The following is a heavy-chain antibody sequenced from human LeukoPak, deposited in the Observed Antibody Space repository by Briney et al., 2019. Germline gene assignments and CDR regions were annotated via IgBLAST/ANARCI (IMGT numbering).Heavy chain of an antibody. CDR3: AREMYYYGSGSWDYGMDV. D-gene: IGHD3-10*01. J-gene: IGHJ6*04. CDR2: IIPIFGTA. Sequence: SVKVSCKASGGTFGSYAISWVRQAPGQGLEWMGGIIPIFGTANYAQKFQGRVTITADKSTSTAYMELSGLRSEDTAVYYCAREMYYYGSGSWDYGMDVWGKGTTVTVSS. V-gene: IGHV1-69*06. CDR1: GGTFGSYA.